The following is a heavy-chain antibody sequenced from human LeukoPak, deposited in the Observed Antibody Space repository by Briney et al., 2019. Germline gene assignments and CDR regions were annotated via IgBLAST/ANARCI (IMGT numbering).Heavy chain of an antibody. CDR3: ARGLESNYYYYGMDV. J-gene: IGHJ6*02. CDR2: INHSGST. CDR1: GGSFSGYY. V-gene: IGHV4-34*01. Sequence: SETLSLTCAVYGGSFSGYYWSWIRQPPGKGLEWIGEINHSGSTNYNPSLKSRVTISVDTSKNQFSLKLSPVTAADTAVYYCARGLESNYYYYGMDVWGQGTTVTVSS.